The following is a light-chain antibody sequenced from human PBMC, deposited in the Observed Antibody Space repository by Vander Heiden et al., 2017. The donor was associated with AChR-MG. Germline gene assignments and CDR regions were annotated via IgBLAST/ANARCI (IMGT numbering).Light chain of an antibody. Sequence: DIVMTQSPLSLAVTPGEPASISCRASQSLLHSNGYTYLDWYLQKPGQSPKLLICRGSYRPSGVPDRFSGSGSGTDFTLKISRVEAEDVGVYYCMQALQTPLTFGGGTKVEIK. CDR2: RGS. V-gene: IGKV2-28*01. CDR3: MQALQTPLT. CDR1: QSLLHSNGYTY. J-gene: IGKJ4*01.